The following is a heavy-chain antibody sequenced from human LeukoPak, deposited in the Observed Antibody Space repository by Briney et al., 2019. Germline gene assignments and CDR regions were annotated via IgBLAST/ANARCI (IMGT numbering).Heavy chain of an antibody. CDR1: GFTFSSYA. CDR2: ISGSGGST. CDR3: AKDPGTTGTTHYYYYYMDV. Sequence: PGGSLRLSCAASGFTFSSYAMSWVRQAPGKGLEWVSAISGSGGSTYYADSVKGRFTISRDNSKNTLYLQMNSLRAEDTAVYYCAKDPGTTGTTHYYYYYMDVWGKGTTVTVSS. D-gene: IGHD1-1*01. V-gene: IGHV3-23*01. J-gene: IGHJ6*03.